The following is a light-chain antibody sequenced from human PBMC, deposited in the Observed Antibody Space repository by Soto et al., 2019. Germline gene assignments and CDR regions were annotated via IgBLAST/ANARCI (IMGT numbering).Light chain of an antibody. CDR1: SSDVGSYNL. CDR3: CSYAGSSSHVV. CDR2: EGS. V-gene: IGLV2-23*01. Sequence: QSALTQPASVSGSPGQSITISCTGTSSDVGSYNLVSWYQQHPRKDPKLMIYEGSKRPSGVANRFSGSNSGNTAALTISALHAEDEADYYCCSYAGSSSHVVFGGGTKLTAL. J-gene: IGLJ2*01.